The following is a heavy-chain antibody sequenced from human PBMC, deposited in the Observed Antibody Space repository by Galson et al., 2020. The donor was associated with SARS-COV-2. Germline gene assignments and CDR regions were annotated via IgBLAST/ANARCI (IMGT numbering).Heavy chain of an antibody. CDR2: IYYSGST. D-gene: IGHD3-3*01. J-gene: IGHJ5*02. V-gene: IGHV4-59*08. Sequence: ETSETLSLTCTVSGGSISSYYWSWIRQPPGKGLEWIGYIYYSGSTNYNPSLKSRVTISVDTSKNQFSLKLSSVTAADTAVYYCARRFTRFLDRSNWFDPWGQGTLVTVSS. CDR3: ARRFTRFLDRSNWFDP. CDR1: GGSISSYY.